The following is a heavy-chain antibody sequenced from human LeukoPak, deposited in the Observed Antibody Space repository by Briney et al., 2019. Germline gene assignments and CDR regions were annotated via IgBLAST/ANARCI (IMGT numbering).Heavy chain of an antibody. CDR2: ISGSGGST. D-gene: IGHD3-3*01. J-gene: IGHJ5*02. V-gene: IGHV3-23*01. CDR3: ATNYDFWGGYYH. Sequence: TGGSLRPSCAASGFTFSTYAMSWVRQAPGKGLEWVSAISGSGGSTYYADSVKGHFTISRDNSKNTLYLQMNSLRAEDTAVYYCATNYDFWGGYYHWGQGTLVTVSS. CDR1: GFTFSTYA.